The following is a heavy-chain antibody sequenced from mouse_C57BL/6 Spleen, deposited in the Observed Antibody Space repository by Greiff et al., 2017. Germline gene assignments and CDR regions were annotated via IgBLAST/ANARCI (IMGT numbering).Heavy chain of an antibody. CDR3: ASGSSSYYYAMDY. CDR1: GFSLTSYG. V-gene: IGHV2-2*01. Sequence: VQLQQSGPGLVQPSQSLSITCTVSGFSLTSYGVHWVRQSPGKGLEWLGVIWSGGSTDYDAAFISRLSISKDNSKSEVFLKKNSLQADDTAIYYCASGSSSYYYAMDYWGQGTSVTVSS. J-gene: IGHJ4*01. CDR2: IWSGGST. D-gene: IGHD1-1*01.